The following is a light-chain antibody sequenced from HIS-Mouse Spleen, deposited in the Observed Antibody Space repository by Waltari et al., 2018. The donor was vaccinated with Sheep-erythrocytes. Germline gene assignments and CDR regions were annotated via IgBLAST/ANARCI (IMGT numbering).Light chain of an antibody. CDR1: SSDVGGYNY. Sequence: QSALTQPRSVSGSPGQSVTISCTGTSSDVGGYNYVSWYQQHPGKAPKPRIYDVSKRPSGVPDRFSGSKSGNTASLTISELQAEDEADYYCCSYAGSYNHVFATGTKVTVL. J-gene: IGLJ1*01. V-gene: IGLV2-11*01. CDR2: DVS. CDR3: CSYAGSYNHV.